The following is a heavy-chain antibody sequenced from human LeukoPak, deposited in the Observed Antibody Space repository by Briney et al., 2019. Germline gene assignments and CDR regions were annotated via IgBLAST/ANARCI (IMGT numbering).Heavy chain of an antibody. CDR2: IRNKANGGTA. Sequence: PGGSLRLSCTASGFAFSDYAMSWVRQAPGKGLEWVGFIRNKANGGTADYAASVKGRFTISRDDSKTIVYLQMNSLKTEDTAVYYCSRAYSTGWLGINDYWGQGALVTVSS. J-gene: IGHJ4*02. V-gene: IGHV3-49*04. D-gene: IGHD6-13*01. CDR1: GFAFSDYA. CDR3: SRAYSTGWLGINDY.